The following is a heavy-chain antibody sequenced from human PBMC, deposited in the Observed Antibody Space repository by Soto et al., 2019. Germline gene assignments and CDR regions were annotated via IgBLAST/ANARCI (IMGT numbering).Heavy chain of an antibody. V-gene: IGHV1-2*04. CDR1: GYTFTGYY. Sequence: ASVKVSCKASGYTFTGYYMHWVRQAPGQGLEWMGWINPNSGGTNYAQKFQGWVTMTRDTSISTAYMELSRLRSDDTAVYYCAIGQVIPAATMPAFDYWGQGTLVTVSS. CDR2: INPNSGGT. J-gene: IGHJ4*02. CDR3: AIGQVIPAATMPAFDY. D-gene: IGHD2-2*01.